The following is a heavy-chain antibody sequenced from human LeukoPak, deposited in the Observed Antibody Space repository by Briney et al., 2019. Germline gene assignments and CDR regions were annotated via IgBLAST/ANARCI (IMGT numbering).Heavy chain of an antibody. CDR3: ASRRGPDLPLGY. D-gene: IGHD3-10*01. CDR1: GYTFTGYY. CDR2: INPNSGGT. J-gene: IGHJ4*02. Sequence: ASVKVSCKASGYTFTGYYMNWVRQAPGQGLEWTGWINPNSGGTNYAQKFQGRVTMTRDTSISTAYMELSRLTSDDTAMYYCASRRGPDLPLGYWGQGTLVTVSS. V-gene: IGHV1-2*02.